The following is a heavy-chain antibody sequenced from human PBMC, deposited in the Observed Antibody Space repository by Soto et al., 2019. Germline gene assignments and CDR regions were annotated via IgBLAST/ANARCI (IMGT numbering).Heavy chain of an antibody. Sequence: QVQLVESGGGVVLPGRSLRLSCAASGFTFSSYGMHWVRQAPGKGLEWVAVISYDGSNKYYADSVKGRFTISRDNSKNTLYLQMNSLRAEDTAVYYCAKDSPTIFGVVLSGGWFDPWGQGTLVTVSS. D-gene: IGHD3-3*01. CDR2: ISYDGSNK. CDR3: AKDSPTIFGVVLSGGWFDP. J-gene: IGHJ5*02. V-gene: IGHV3-30*18. CDR1: GFTFSSYG.